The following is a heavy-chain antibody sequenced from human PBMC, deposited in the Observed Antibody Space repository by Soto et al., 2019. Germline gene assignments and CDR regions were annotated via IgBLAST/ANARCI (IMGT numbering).Heavy chain of an antibody. CDR2: ISYDGNNK. J-gene: IGHJ6*02. CDR3: ARQGRYYYGLDV. CDR1: GFTFSTYA. V-gene: IGHV3-30-3*01. Sequence: PGGSLILSCAASGFTFSTYAMHWVRQAPGKRLEWVALISYDGNNKYYADSVKGRFTISRDSSKTTLYLQMNSLRAEDTAVYYCARQGRYYYGLDVWGQGTTVTVSS.